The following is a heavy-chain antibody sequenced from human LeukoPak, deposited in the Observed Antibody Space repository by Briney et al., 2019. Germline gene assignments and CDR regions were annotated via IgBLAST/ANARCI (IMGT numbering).Heavy chain of an antibody. CDR3: ARNEGSSSSRFYYYYGMDV. CDR2: INHSGST. Sequence: SETLSLTCAVYGGSFSGYYWSWIRQPPGKGLEWIGEINHSGSTNYNPSLKSRVTISVDTSKNQFSLKLSSVTAADTAVYYCARNEGSSSSRFYYYYGMDVWGQGTTVTVSS. V-gene: IGHV4-34*09. J-gene: IGHJ6*02. CDR1: GGSFSGYY. D-gene: IGHD2-2*01.